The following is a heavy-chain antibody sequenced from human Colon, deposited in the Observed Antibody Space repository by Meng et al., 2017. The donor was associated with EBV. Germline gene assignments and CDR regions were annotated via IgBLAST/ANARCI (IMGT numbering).Heavy chain of an antibody. Sequence: QVLLRQLGEGLLKPSETLSPTCTVNGGSFSGYVWSWVRQPPGKGMEWIGEVSHPGSANYNPSLKSRVTISVDASEKQFSLRLTSVTAADSAVYYCARVPTTGYKDHWGQGTLVTVSS. J-gene: IGHJ4*02. CDR1: GGSFSGYV. CDR3: ARVPTTGYKDH. V-gene: IGHV4-34*01. CDR2: VSHPGSA. D-gene: IGHD3-9*01.